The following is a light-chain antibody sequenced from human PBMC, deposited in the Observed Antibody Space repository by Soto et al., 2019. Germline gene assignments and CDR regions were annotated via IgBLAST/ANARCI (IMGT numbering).Light chain of an antibody. CDR3: QQYGDSPRT. J-gene: IGKJ1*01. CDR1: RSLSSAY. Sequence: IELMQSPVTLPLSPGERATLSCRASRSLSSAYLAWYQQKPGQAPRLLFYDASRRATGTPDRFSVSGSGTDFTLTISRLEPEDFAVYYCQQYGDSPRTFGQGTKVDIK. V-gene: IGKV3-20*01. CDR2: DAS.